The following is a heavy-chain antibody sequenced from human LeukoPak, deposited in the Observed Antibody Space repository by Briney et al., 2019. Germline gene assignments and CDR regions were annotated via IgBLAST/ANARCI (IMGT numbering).Heavy chain of an antibody. CDR3: RLLKTMIVEY. CDR1: GYTFTGYC. Sequence: ASVKVSCKASGYTFTGYCMHWVRQAPGQGLEWMGWINPNSGGTNYAQKFQGRVTMTRDTSISTAYMELSRLRSDDTAVYYCRLLKTMIVEYWGQGTLVTVSS. J-gene: IGHJ4*02. CDR2: INPNSGGT. D-gene: IGHD3-22*01. V-gene: IGHV1-2*02.